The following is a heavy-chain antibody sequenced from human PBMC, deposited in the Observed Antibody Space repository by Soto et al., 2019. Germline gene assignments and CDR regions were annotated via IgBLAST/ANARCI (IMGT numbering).Heavy chain of an antibody. V-gene: IGHV4-59*08. CDR1: GGSISSHY. CDR3: ARLGSGFGELLLLLDP. D-gene: IGHD3-10*01. CDR2: IYYSGKT. Sequence: PSETLSLTCTVSGGSISSHYWSWIRQPPGKGLEWIGYIYYSGKTKYNPSLKSRVTISVDTSKNQFSLNLRSVTAADTAVYYCARLGSGFGELLLLLDPWGQGTLVTVSS. J-gene: IGHJ5*02.